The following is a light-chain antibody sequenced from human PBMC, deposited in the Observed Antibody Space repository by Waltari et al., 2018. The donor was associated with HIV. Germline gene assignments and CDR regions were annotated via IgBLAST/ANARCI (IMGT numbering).Light chain of an antibody. CDR3: ATWDDSLNGWV. J-gene: IGLJ3*02. CDR2: SNN. CDR1: SPNTGRNT. V-gene: IGLV1-44*01. Sequence: SVLTQPPSASGTPGPRVTLSCPGSSPNTGRNTLNWYRPLPGTAPKPLIYSNNQRPSGVPDRFSGSKSGTSASLAISGLQSDYESDYYCATWDDSLNGWVFGGGTKLTVL.